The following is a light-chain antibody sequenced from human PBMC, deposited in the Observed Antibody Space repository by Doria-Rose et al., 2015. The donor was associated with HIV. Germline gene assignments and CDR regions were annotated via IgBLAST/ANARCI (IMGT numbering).Light chain of an antibody. J-gene: IGLJ7*01. CDR2: DVS. CDR3: CSYAGTSAV. Sequence: ITISCTGTSSDVGGYNYVSWYQQHPGRAPKLMIYDVSKRPSGVSNRFSGSKSGNTASLTISGLQAEDEADYYCCSYAGTSAVFGGGTQLTVL. V-gene: IGLV2-23*02. CDR1: SSDVGGYNY.